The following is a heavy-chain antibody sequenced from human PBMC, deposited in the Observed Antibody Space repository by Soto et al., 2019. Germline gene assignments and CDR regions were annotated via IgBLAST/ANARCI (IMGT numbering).Heavy chain of an antibody. CDR1: GFTLSTYD. Sequence: GGSLRLSCAASGFTLSTYDMHWVRQATGKGLEWVAALSYAGDTYYPGSVKGRFTVSRESAKNSLYLQMNSLTAGDTAVYYCAKGPQSASYYYYRDVWGQGTTVTVSS. J-gene: IGHJ6*03. CDR3: AKGPQSASYYYYRDV. CDR2: LSYAGDT. D-gene: IGHD4-4*01. V-gene: IGHV3-13*01.